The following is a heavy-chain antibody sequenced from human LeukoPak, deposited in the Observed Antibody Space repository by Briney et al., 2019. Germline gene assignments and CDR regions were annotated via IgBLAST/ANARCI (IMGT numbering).Heavy chain of an antibody. J-gene: IGHJ6*02. D-gene: IGHD6-13*01. CDR1: GFTFSNFA. CDR3: AKAASSSWPSYYYGMDV. V-gene: IGHV3-23*01. CDR2: ISTSGAGT. Sequence: PGGSLRLSCAASGFTFSNFAMSWVRQAPGKGLEWVSEISTSGAGTYYADSVKGRFTISRDNSKNTVYLQMSSLRVDDTAVYYCAKAASSSWPSYYYGMDVWGQGTTVTVSS.